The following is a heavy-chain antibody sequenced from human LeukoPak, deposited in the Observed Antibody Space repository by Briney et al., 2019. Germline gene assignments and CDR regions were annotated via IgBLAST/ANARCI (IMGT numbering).Heavy chain of an antibody. CDR1: GGSFSGYY. J-gene: IGHJ4*02. Sequence: SETLSLTCAVYGGSFSGYYWSWIRQPPGKGLEWIGEINHSGSTNYNPSLKSRVTISVDTSKNQFSLKLSSVTAADTAVYYRARGRSSFNWGQGTLVTVSS. D-gene: IGHD6-19*01. CDR2: INHSGST. CDR3: ARGRSSFN. V-gene: IGHV4-34*01.